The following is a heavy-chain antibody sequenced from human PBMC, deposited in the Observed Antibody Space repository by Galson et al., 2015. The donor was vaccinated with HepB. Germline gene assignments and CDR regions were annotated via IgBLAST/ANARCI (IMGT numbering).Heavy chain of an antibody. Sequence: SVKVSCKASGYTFTSYGISWVRQAPGQGLEWMGWISAHNGNTNYAQKLQGRVTMTTDTSTSTAYMELRSLRSDDTAVYYCARHRTIVGATTLDYWGQGTLVTVSS. CDR1: GYTFTSYG. V-gene: IGHV1-18*01. J-gene: IGHJ4*02. CDR3: ARHRTIVGATTLDY. CDR2: ISAHNGNT. D-gene: IGHD1-26*01.